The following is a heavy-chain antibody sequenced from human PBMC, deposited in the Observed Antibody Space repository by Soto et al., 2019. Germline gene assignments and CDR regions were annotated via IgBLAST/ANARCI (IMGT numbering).Heavy chain of an antibody. D-gene: IGHD6-13*01. CDR3: ARYGDNRYSSSWRAFDI. CDR1: GGSISSSSYY. J-gene: IGHJ3*02. Sequence: QLQLQESGPGLVKPSETLSLTCTVSGGSISSSSYYWGWIRQPPGKGLEWIGSIYYSGSTYYNPSLKSRVTISVDTSKNQFSLKLSSVTAADTAVYYCARYGDNRYSSSWRAFDIWGQGTMVTVSS. V-gene: IGHV4-39*01. CDR2: IYYSGST.